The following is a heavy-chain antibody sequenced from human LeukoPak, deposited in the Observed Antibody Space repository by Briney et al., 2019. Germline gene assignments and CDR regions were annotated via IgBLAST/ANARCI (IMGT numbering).Heavy chain of an antibody. Sequence: SETLSLTCTDSGGSISSYYWSWIRQPPGKGLEWIGYIYYSGSTNYNPSLKSRVTISVDTSKNQFSLKLSSVTAADTAVYYCARDLRWGYNWFDPWGQGTLVTVSS. CDR3: ARDLRWGYNWFDP. CDR1: GGSISSYY. J-gene: IGHJ5*02. CDR2: IYYSGST. D-gene: IGHD4-23*01. V-gene: IGHV4-59*01.